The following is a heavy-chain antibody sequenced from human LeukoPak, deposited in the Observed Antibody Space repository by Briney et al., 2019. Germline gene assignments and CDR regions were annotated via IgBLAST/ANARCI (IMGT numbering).Heavy chain of an antibody. J-gene: IGHJ6*02. V-gene: IGHV1-24*01. Sequence: ASVKVSCKVSGYTLTELSMHWARQAPGKGLEWMGGFDPEDGETIYAQKFQGRVTMTEDTSTDTAYTELSSLRSEDTAVYYCARERRNSGSYNYYYYGMDVWGQGTTVTVSS. D-gene: IGHD1-26*01. CDR2: FDPEDGET. CDR1: GYTLTELS. CDR3: ARERRNSGSYNYYYYGMDV.